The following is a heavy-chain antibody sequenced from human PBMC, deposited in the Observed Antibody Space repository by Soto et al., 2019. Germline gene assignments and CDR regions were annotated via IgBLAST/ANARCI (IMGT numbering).Heavy chain of an antibody. J-gene: IGHJ4*02. V-gene: IGHV3-23*01. D-gene: IGHD6-19*01. CDR2: ISGGGGNT. Sequence: HPGGSLRLSCAASGFTFSSYAMSWVRQTPGKGLEWVSTISGGGGNTYYADSVKGRFTISRDNSKNTLYLQMNSLRAEDTAVYYCAKEVGWLYYFDYWGQGTLVTVSS. CDR3: AKEVGWLYYFDY. CDR1: GFTFSSYA.